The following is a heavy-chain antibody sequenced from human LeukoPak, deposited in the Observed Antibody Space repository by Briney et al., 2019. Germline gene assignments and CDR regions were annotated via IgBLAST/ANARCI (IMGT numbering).Heavy chain of an antibody. CDR3: AKGRGSSAWYSGWFDP. V-gene: IGHV3-23*01. J-gene: IGHJ5*02. CDR1: GFTFTNYA. Sequence: GGSLRLSCAVSGFTFTNYAMSWVRQAPGKGLEWVSTISGSGDSTYYADSVNGRFTISRDISKNTLYLQMNSLRAEDTATYYCAKGRGSSAWYSGWFDPWGQGTLVTVSS. D-gene: IGHD6-19*01. CDR2: ISGSGDST.